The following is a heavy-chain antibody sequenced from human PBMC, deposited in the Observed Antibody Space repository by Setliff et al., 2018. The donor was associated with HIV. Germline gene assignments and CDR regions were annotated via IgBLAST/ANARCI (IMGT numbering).Heavy chain of an antibody. CDR1: GYSFTSYW. CDR2: IYPGDSDT. Sequence: PGESLKISCKGFGYSFTSYWIGWVRQMPGNGLEWMGIIYPGDSDTRYSPSFQGQVTISADKSISTAYLQWSSLKASDTAMYYCAGSYSSSWYGAEYLQHWGQGTLVTVSS. J-gene: IGHJ1*01. V-gene: IGHV5-51*01. CDR3: AGSYSSSWYGAEYLQH. D-gene: IGHD6-13*01.